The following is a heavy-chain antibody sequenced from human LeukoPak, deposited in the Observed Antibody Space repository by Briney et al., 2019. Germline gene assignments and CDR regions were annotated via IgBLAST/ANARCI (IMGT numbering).Heavy chain of an antibody. J-gene: IGHJ4*02. D-gene: IGHD3-22*01. CDR3: AKRGVVIRVILVGFHKEANYFDS. Sequence: GGSLRLSCAVSGITLSNYGMSWVRQAPGKGLEWVTGISGSGGRTNYADSVKGRFTISRDNPKNTLYLQMNSLRAEDTAVYFCAKRGVVIRVILVGFHKEANYFDSWGQGVLVTVSS. CDR2: ISGSGGRT. CDR1: GITLSNYG. V-gene: IGHV3-23*01.